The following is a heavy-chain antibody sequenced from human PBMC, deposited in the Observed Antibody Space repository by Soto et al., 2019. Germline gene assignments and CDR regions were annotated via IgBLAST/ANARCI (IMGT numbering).Heavy chain of an antibody. Sequence: QVQLVQSGAEVKKPGSSVKVSCKASGGTFSSYAISWVRQAPRQGLEWMGGIIPIFGTANYAQKFQGRVTITADESTSTAYMELSSLRSEDTAVYYCARDQDGYDCWSGYPSQLRGMDVWGQGTTVTVSS. CDR2: IIPIFGTA. J-gene: IGHJ6*02. CDR3: ARDQDGYDCWSGYPSQLRGMDV. V-gene: IGHV1-69*01. D-gene: IGHD3-3*01. CDR1: GGTFSSYA.